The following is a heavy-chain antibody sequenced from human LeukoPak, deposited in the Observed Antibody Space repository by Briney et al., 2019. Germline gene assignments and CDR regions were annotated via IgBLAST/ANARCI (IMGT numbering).Heavy chain of an antibody. CDR3: TRGQIQLWLYYGMDV. CDR2: IRSKAYRGTT. CDR1: GFTFGDHA. Sequence: PGRSLRLSCTAFGFTFGDHAMSWVRQAPGKGLEWVGFIRSKAYRGTTEYAASVKGRFTISRDDSTSIAYLQMNSLKTEDTAVYYCTRGQIQLWLYYGMDVWGQGTTVIVSS. D-gene: IGHD5-18*01. V-gene: IGHV3-49*04. J-gene: IGHJ6*02.